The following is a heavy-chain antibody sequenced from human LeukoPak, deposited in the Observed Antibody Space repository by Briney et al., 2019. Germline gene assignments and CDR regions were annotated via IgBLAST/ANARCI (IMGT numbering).Heavy chain of an antibody. CDR1: GGSISSYY. V-gene: IGHV4-59*01. CDR2: IYYSGST. J-gene: IGHJ4*02. CDR3: ARPAHGATVTTGYFDY. Sequence: SETLSLTCTVSGGSISSYYWSWIRQPPGKGLEWIGYIYYSGSTNYNPSLKSRVTISVDTSKNQFSLKLSSVTAADTAVYYCARPAHGATVTTGYFDYWGQGTLVTVSS. D-gene: IGHD4-17*01.